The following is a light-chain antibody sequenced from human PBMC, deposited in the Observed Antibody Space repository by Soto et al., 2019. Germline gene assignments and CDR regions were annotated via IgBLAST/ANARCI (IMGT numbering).Light chain of an antibody. CDR1: QSVSSSY. CDR3: QQYGSSPPWT. CDR2: GAS. J-gene: IGKJ1*01. V-gene: IGKV3-20*01. Sequence: VLTQSPGALSVSPGERATLSCRASQSVSSSYLAWYQQKPGQAPRLLIYGASSRATGIPDRFSGSGSGTDFTLTISRLEPEDFAVYYCQQYGSSPPWTFGQGTKVEIK.